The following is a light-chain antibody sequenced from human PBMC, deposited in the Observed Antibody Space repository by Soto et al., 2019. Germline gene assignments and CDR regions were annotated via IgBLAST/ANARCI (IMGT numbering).Light chain of an antibody. CDR1: QNVSGNY. CDR3: QQYDFSLRT. CDR2: GAS. V-gene: IGKV3-20*01. J-gene: IGKJ1*01. Sequence: EIVLTQSPGTLSLSPGERATLSCRASQNVSGNYLAWYQQKPGQAPRLLIYGASSRASGIPDRFSGSGSGTDFTLTISRLEPEDFAVYYCQQYDFSLRTFGQGSKVEI.